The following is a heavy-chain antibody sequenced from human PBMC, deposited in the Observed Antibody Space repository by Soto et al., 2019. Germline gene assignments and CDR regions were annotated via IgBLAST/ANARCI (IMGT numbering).Heavy chain of an antibody. J-gene: IGHJ4*02. CDR2: IYYGEST. CDR3: ARDMGSAMTTRIFDH. CDR1: GGSVDSGNHY. Sequence: QVLVQESGPGLVKPSQTLTLSCTVSGGSVDSGNHYWNWIRQPPGKGLEWIGYIYYGESTYYNPSLKSRATISVDTSQSRFSLRLTSVTAADTAVYYCARDMGSAMTTRIFDHWGQGHWSPSPQ. D-gene: IGHD4-17*01. V-gene: IGHV4-30-4*01.